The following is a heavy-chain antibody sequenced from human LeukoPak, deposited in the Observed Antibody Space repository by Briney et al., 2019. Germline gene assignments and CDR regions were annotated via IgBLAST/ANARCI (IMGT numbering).Heavy chain of an antibody. CDR3: ARGGIAVAGSFFDY. V-gene: IGHV1-69*04. CDR2: IIPILGIA. J-gene: IGHJ4*02. CDR1: GYIFTSYG. D-gene: IGHD6-19*01. Sequence: SVKVSCKASGYIFTSYGISWVRQAPGQGLEWMGRIIPILGIANYAQKFQGRVTITADKSTSTAYMELSSLRSEDTAVYYCARGGIAVAGSFFDYWGQGTLVTVSS.